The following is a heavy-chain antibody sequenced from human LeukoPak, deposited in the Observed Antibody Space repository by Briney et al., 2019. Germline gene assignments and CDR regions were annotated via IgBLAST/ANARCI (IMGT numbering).Heavy chain of an antibody. CDR1: GGTFSSYA. J-gene: IGHJ1*01. CDR3: ATGPSRDIVVVVAARAEYFQH. V-gene: IGHV1-69*13. D-gene: IGHD2-15*01. CDR2: IIPIFGTA. Sequence: ASVKVSCKASGGTFSSYAISWVRQAPGQGLEWMGGIIPIFGTANYAQKFQGRVTITADESTSTAYMELSSLRSEDTAVYYCATGPSRDIVVVVAARAEYFQHWGQGTLVTASS.